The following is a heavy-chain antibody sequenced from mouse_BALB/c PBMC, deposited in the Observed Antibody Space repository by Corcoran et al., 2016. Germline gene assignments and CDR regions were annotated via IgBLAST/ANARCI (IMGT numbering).Heavy chain of an antibody. CDR3: APTGYFDY. D-gene: IGHD4-1*02. CDR2: LDPANGNT. CDR1: GFNIKDTY. J-gene: IGHJ2*01. Sequence: EVQLQQSGAELVKPGASVKLSCTASGFNIKDTYMHWVKQRPEQGLEWIGRLDPANGNTKYDPKFQGKATITADTSSNTAYLQLSSLTSEDTAVYYCAPTGYFDYWGQGTTLTVSS. V-gene: IGHV14-3*02.